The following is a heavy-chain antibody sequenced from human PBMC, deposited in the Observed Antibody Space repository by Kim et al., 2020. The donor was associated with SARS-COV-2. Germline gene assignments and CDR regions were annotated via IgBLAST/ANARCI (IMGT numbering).Heavy chain of an antibody. CDR3: ARGGHYYDSSGFGY. D-gene: IGHD3-22*01. Sequence: SETLSLTCTVSGGSISSGDYYWSWIRQPPGKGLEWIGYIYYSGSTYYNPSLKSRVTISVDTSKNQFSLKLSSVTAADTAVYDCARGGHYYDSSGFGYWGQGTLVTVSS. V-gene: IGHV4-30-4*01. CDR1: GGSISSGDYY. CDR2: IYYSGST. J-gene: IGHJ4*02.